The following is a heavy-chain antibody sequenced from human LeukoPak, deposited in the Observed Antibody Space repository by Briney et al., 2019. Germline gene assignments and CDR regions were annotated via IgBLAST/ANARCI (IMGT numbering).Heavy chain of an antibody. CDR3: AKDRFYSGSPRAFDI. V-gene: IGHV3-23*01. CDR2: ISGSAGST. CDR1: GFTFSSYE. Sequence: GGSLRLSCEASGFTFSSYEMNWVRQAPGKGLEWVSGISGSAGSTQNADSVKGRFTISRDNSKSTLYLQMNSLRAEDTALYYCAKDRFYSGSPRAFDIWGQGTMVTVSS. D-gene: IGHD1-26*01. J-gene: IGHJ3*02.